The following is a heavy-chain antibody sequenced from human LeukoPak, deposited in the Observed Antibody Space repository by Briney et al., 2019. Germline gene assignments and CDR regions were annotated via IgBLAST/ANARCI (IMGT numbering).Heavy chain of an antibody. CDR3: AKRGAEVGATVAPGDY. J-gene: IGHJ4*02. D-gene: IGHD1-26*01. Sequence: GGSLRLSCAASGFTPSSYAMNWVRQAPGKGLEWVSAISGSGSACYADSVKGRFTISRDNSKNTLYLRMNSLRAEDTAVYYCAKRGAEVGATVAPGDYWGQGTLVTVSS. CDR1: GFTPSSYA. V-gene: IGHV3-23*01. CDR2: ISGSGSA.